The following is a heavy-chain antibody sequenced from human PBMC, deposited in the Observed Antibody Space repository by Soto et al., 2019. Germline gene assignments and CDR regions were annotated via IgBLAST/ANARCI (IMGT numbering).Heavy chain of an antibody. Sequence: GGSLRLSCAASGFTFSSYAMSWVRQAPGKGLEWVSAISGSGGSTYYADSVKGRFTISRDNSKNTLYLQMNSLRAKDTAVNYCAKEIMITSGGVIVEDWFDPWGQGTLVTVSS. J-gene: IGHJ5*02. CDR2: ISGSGGST. CDR1: GFTFSSYA. D-gene: IGHD3-16*02. CDR3: AKEIMITSGGVIVEDWFDP. V-gene: IGHV3-23*01.